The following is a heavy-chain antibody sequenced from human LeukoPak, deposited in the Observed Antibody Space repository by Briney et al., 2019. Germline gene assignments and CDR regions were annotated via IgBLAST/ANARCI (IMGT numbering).Heavy chain of an antibody. Sequence: PSETPSLTCTVSGGSISSYYWSWIRQPPGKGLEWIGYIYYSGSTNYNPSLKSRVTISVDTSKNQFSLKLSSVTAADTAVYYCARDRYYDSSGYYDYWGQGTLVTVSS. CDR1: GGSISSYY. CDR3: ARDRYYDSSGYYDY. V-gene: IGHV4-59*01. D-gene: IGHD3-22*01. J-gene: IGHJ4*02. CDR2: IYYSGST.